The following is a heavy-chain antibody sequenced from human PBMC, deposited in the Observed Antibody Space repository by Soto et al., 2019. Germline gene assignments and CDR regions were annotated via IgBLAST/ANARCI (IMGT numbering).Heavy chain of an antibody. CDR3: ARANGHYDILTDYYFDYYYGMDV. J-gene: IGHJ6*02. CDR1: GYSFTSYW. V-gene: IGHV5-51*01. D-gene: IGHD3-9*01. Sequence: SLKISCKGSGYSFTSYWIGWVRQMPGKGLEWMGIIYPGDSDTRYSPSFQGQVTISADKSISTAYLQWSSLKASDTAMYYCARANGHYDILTDYYFDYYYGMDVWGQGTTVTVSS. CDR2: IYPGDSDT.